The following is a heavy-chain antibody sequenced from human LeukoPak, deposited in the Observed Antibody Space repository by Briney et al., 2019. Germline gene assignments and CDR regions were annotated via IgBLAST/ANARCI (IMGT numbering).Heavy chain of an antibody. CDR3: ARLTTVAPGIAATGTDYAFDI. CDR1: GVSISSYY. V-gene: IGHV4-59*01. D-gene: IGHD6-13*01. Sequence: SETLSLTCTVSGVSISSYYWSWIRQPPGKGLESLGNIYYSGSTNYNPSLKSRVTISVDTSKNQFSLKLSSVTAADTAVYYCARLTTVAPGIAATGTDYAFDIWGQGTKVTVSS. J-gene: IGHJ3*02. CDR2: IYYSGST.